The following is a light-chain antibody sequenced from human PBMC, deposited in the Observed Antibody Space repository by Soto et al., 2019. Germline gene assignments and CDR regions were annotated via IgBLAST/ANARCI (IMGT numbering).Light chain of an antibody. V-gene: IGKV1-39*01. CDR2: GAT. CDR3: LQTYNLPRT. Sequence: DIQMTQSPSSLSASVGDRVTITCRASLNIGDSLSWFQQKAGKSPTQLSYGATAGQSGVPVRFSGSASGTDFTITSRNTQSEDFATYYCLQTYNLPRTFGQETKVDIK. J-gene: IGKJ1*01. CDR1: LNIGDS.